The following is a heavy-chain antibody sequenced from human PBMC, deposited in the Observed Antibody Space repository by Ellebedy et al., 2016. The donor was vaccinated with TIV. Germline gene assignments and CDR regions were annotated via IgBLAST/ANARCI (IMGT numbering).Heavy chain of an antibody. J-gene: IGHJ4*02. D-gene: IGHD6-13*01. CDR1: GGTFSSYA. CDR2: IIPIFGTA. Sequence: ASVKVSCKASGGTFSSYAISWVRQAPGQGLEWMGGIIPIFGTANYAQKFQGRVTITADESTSTAYMELSSLRSEDTAVYYCARTIVAAAGYYFDYWGQGTLVTVSS. CDR3: ARTIVAAAGYYFDY. V-gene: IGHV1-69*13.